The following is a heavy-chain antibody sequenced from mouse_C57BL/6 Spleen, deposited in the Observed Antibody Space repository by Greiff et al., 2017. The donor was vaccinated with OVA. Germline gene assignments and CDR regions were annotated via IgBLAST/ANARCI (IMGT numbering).Heavy chain of an antibody. J-gene: IGHJ4*01. V-gene: IGHV1-15*01. CDR2: IDPETGGT. Sequence: VQLQQSGAELVRPGASVTLSCKASGYTFTDYEMHWVKQTPVHGLEWIGAIDPETGGTAYNQKFKGKAILTADKSSSTAYMELRSLTSVDSAVSYYTRSDTYKAMDYWGQGTSVTVSS. CDR1: GYTFTDYE. CDR3: TRSDTYKAMDY.